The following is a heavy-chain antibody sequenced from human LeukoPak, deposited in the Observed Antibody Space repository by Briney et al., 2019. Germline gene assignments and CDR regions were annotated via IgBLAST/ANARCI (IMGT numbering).Heavy chain of an antibody. J-gene: IGHJ5*02. D-gene: IGHD4-11*01. CDR2: IYTSGST. CDR3: ARDHQQSNWFDP. V-gene: IGHV4-4*07. CDR1: GGSTSSYY. Sequence: MSSETLSLTCTVSGGSTSSYYWSWIRQPAGKGLEWIGRIYTSGSTNYNPSLKSRVTISVDKSKNQFSLKLSSVTAADTAVYYCARDHQQSNWFDPWGQGTLVTVSS.